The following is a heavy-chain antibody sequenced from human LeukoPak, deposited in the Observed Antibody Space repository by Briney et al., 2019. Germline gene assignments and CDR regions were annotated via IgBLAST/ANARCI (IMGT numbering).Heavy chain of an antibody. J-gene: IGHJ4*02. CDR3: AKEGSGSYYRGLVDY. CDR2: ISSSGSTI. CDR1: GFTFSDYY. V-gene: IGHV3-11*01. D-gene: IGHD1-26*01. Sequence: GGSLRLSCAASGFTFSDYYMSWIRQAPGKGLEWVSYISSSGSTIYYADSVKGRFTISRDNSKNTLYLQMNSLRAEDTAVYYCAKEGSGSYYRGLVDYWGQGTLVTVSS.